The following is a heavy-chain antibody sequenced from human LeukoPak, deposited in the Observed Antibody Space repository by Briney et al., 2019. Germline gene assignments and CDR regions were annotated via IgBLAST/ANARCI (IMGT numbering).Heavy chain of an antibody. J-gene: IGHJ4*02. D-gene: IGHD4-17*01. CDR3: ARGNSTVWYFDY. CDR2: IYSGGST. Sequence: TGGSLRPSCAASGFTVSSNYMSWVRQAPGKGLEWVSVIYSGGSTYYADSMKGRFTISRDNSKNTLYLQMNSLRAEDTAVYYCARGNSTVWYFDYWGQGTLVTVSS. V-gene: IGHV3-66*01. CDR1: GFTVSSNY.